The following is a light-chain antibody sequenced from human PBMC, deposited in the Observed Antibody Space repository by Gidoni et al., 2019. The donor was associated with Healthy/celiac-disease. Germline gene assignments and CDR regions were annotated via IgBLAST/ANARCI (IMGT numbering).Light chain of an antibody. CDR2: EVS. J-gene: IGLJ2*01. Sequence: QSALTQPASVSRSPGQSITISCTGTSSDVGGYNYVSWYQQHPGKAPKLMIYEVSNRPSGVSNRFSGPKSGNTASLTISGLQAEDEADYYCSSYTSSSTVVFGGGTKLTVL. CDR3: SSYTSSSTVV. V-gene: IGLV2-14*01. CDR1: SSDVGGYNY.